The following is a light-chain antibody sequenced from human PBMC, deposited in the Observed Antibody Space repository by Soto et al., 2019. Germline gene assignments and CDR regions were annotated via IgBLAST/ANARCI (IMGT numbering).Light chain of an antibody. CDR1: SSDVGGYNY. V-gene: IGLV2-8*01. J-gene: IGLJ1*01. CDR2: EVN. Sequence: QSALTQPPSASGSPGQSVTTSCTGTSSDVGGYNYVSWYQQHPGRAPRLMIYEVNKRPSGVPDRFSGSKSGDTASLTVSGLQAEDEADYYCYSYAGSHNVFGTGTKLTVL. CDR3: YSYAGSHNV.